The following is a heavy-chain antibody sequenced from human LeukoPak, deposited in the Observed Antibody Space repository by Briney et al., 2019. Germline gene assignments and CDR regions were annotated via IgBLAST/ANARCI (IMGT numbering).Heavy chain of an antibody. CDR2: IYPNNSDS. CDR1: GYSFTNYW. V-gene: IGHV5-51*03. D-gene: IGHD2-15*01. J-gene: IGHJ4*02. CDR3: ALSSGAFDSAGYFDY. Sequence: PGDSLKLSCKGSGYSFTNYWVGWVRQMPGKGLEWMGIIYPNNSDSRYSPSFRGQVTISVDRSITTAYLQWNSLKPSDTAMYYCALSSGAFDSAGYFDYWGQGTLVTVSS.